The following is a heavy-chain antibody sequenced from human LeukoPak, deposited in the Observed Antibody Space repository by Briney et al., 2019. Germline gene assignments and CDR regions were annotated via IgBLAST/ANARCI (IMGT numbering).Heavy chain of an antibody. CDR1: GFTFSSYA. V-gene: IGHV3-64D*06. CDR3: VKDGDSYYDILTGYSPDY. CDR2: ISSNGGST. D-gene: IGHD3-9*01. Sequence: GGSLRLSCSASGFTFSSYAMHWVRQAPGKGLEYVSAISSNGGSTYYADSVKGRFTISRDNSKNTLYLQMSSLRAEDTAVYYCVKDGDSYYDILTGYSPDYWGQGTLVTVSS. J-gene: IGHJ4*02.